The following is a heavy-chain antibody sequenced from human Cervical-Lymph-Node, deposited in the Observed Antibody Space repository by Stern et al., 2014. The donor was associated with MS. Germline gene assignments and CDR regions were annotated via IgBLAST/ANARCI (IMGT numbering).Heavy chain of an antibody. Sequence: EVQLVESGGGLVQPGRSLRLSCAASGLTFDDYAMHWVRQAPGKGLEWVSGISWNSGSIGYADSVKGRFTISRDNAKNSLYLQMNSLRAEDTALYYCATFQVPTNGHYYYGMDVWGQGTTVTVSS. CDR1: GLTFDDYA. J-gene: IGHJ6*02. V-gene: IGHV3-9*01. D-gene: IGHD1-1*01. CDR2: ISWNSGSI. CDR3: ATFQVPTNGHYYYGMDV.